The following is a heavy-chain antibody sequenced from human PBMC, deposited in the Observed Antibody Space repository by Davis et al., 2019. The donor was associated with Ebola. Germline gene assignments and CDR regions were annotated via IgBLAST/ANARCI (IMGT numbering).Heavy chain of an antibody. J-gene: IGHJ4*02. V-gene: IGHV4-39*01. D-gene: IGHD1-14*01. CDR2: IYYSGST. CDR1: GGSISSSSYY. CDR3: ARGRRFLDY. Sequence: SETLSLTCTVSGGSISSSSYYWGWIRQPPGKGLEWIGSIYYSGSTYYNPSLKSRVTISVDTSKNQFSLKLSSVTAADTAVYYCARGRRFLDYWGQGTLVTVSS.